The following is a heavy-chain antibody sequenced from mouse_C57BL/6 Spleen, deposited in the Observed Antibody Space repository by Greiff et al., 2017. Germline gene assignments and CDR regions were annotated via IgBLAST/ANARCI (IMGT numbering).Heavy chain of an antibody. J-gene: IGHJ2*01. CDR3: ARSKLGPLDY. CDR2: IRNKANGYTT. CDR1: GFTFTDYY. Sequence: EVKLEESGGGLVQPGGSLSLSCAASGFTFTDYYMSWVRQPPGKALEWLGFIRNKANGYTTEYSASVKGRFTISRDNSQSILYLQMNALRAEDSATYYCARSKLGPLDYWGQGTTLTVSS. D-gene: IGHD4-1*01. V-gene: IGHV7-3*01.